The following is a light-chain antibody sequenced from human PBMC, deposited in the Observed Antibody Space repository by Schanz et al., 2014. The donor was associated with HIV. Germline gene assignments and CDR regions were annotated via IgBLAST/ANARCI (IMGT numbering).Light chain of an antibody. Sequence: EIVLTQSPGTLSLSPGERATLSCRASQSVSSNLAWYQQKPGQAPRLLIYGASSRATGTPDRVSGSGSGTDFTLTISRLEPEDFAMYYCQQDGALPQSFGQGTKL. CDR1: QSVSSN. J-gene: IGKJ2*03. V-gene: IGKV3-20*01. CDR2: GAS. CDR3: QQDGALPQS.